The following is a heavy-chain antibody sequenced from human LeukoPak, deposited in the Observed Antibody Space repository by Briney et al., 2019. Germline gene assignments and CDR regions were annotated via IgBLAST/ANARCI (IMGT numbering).Heavy chain of an antibody. CDR2: VSGDGSST. CDR1: GFTFSTYW. CDR3: ARDGIAAVDFDY. Sequence: PGGSLRLSCAASGFTFSTYWMHWVRQAPGKGLVWVSRVSGDGSSTNYADSVKGRFTNSRDNAKNTLYLQMNSLRAEDTAVYYCARDGIAAVDFDYWGQGILVTVSS. J-gene: IGHJ4*02. V-gene: IGHV3-74*01. D-gene: IGHD6-13*01.